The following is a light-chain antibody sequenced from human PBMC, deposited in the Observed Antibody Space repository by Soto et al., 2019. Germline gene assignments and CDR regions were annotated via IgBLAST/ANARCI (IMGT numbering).Light chain of an antibody. CDR3: QHYGSSLWT. CDR1: QSISSSY. J-gene: IGKJ1*01. V-gene: IGKV3-20*01. CDR2: GAS. Sequence: EIVLSQSPGTLSLSPGERATLSCRASQSISSSYLAWYQQKPGQAPRRLIYGASSRATGIPDRFSVSGSGTDFTLTISRLEPEDFAVYYWQHYGSSLWTSGQGTKVAIK.